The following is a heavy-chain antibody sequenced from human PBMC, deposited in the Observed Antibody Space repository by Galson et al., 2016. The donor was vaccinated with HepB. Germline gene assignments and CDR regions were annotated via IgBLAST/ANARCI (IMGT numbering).Heavy chain of an antibody. V-gene: IGHV3-48*02. CDR3: ARSGYTNLDY. CDR2: ISSSSNTI. CDR1: GFTFSNYS. D-gene: IGHD3-9*01. J-gene: IGHJ4*02. Sequence: SLRLSCAASGFTFSNYSMNWVRQAPGKGLEWVSYISSSSNTIYYADSVKGRFTVFRDNAKNSLSLQMNRLRDEDTAVYYCARSGYTNLDYWGQGTLVTVSS.